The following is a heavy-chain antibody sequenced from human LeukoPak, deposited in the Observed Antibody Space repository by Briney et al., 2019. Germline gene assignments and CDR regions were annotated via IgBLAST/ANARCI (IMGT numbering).Heavy chain of an antibody. J-gene: IGHJ4*02. CDR3: AKSAAAGTHRGY. CDR2: ISSSSSYI. Sequence: GGSLRLSCAASGFTFSSYSMNWVRQAPGKGLEWVSSISSSSSYIYYADSVKGRFTISRDNAKNSLYLQMNGLRAEDTAVYYCAKSAAAGTHRGYWGQGTLVTVSS. V-gene: IGHV3-21*01. D-gene: IGHD6-13*01. CDR1: GFTFSSYS.